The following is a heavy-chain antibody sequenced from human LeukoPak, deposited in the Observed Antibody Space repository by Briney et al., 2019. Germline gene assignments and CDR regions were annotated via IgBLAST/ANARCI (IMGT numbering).Heavy chain of an antibody. J-gene: IGHJ4*02. CDR1: GYTFTSYD. CDR3: ARGWAVATDDHFDY. V-gene: IGHV1-8*01. D-gene: IGHD5-12*01. Sequence: ASVKVSCKASGYTFTSYDINWVRQATGQGLEWMGWMNPNSGNTGYAQKFQGRVTMTRNTSISTAYMELSSLRSEDTAVYYCARGWAVATDDHFDYWGQGTLVTVSS. CDR2: MNPNSGNT.